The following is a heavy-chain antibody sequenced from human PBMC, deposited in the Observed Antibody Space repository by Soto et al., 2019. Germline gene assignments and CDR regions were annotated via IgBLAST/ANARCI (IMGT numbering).Heavy chain of an antibody. V-gene: IGHV1-69*04. J-gene: IGHJ5*02. CDR3: ARDEGVVAAPPYNWFDP. CDR2: IIPILGIA. Sequence: SVKVSCKASGGTFSSYTISWVRQAPGQGLEWMGRIIPILGIANYAQKFQGRVTITADKSTSTAYMELRSLRSDDTAVYYCARDEGVVAAPPYNWFDPWGQGTLVTVSS. D-gene: IGHD2-15*01. CDR1: GGTFSSYT.